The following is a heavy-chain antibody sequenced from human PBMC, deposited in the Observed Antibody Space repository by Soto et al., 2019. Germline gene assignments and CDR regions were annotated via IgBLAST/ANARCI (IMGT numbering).Heavy chain of an antibody. CDR3: ARGREYSFGYNWFDP. CDR1: GYPFTSYH. V-gene: IGHV1-46*01. CDR2: INPTEGRT. Sequence: QVQLVQSGAEVRKPGASLKLSCQTSGYPFTSYHMHWVRQAPGQGLEWMGVINPTEGRTRYSQRFQDRVTMTRDTSTSTVYMELSSLRSEHTATYFCARGREYSFGYNWFDPWGQGTLVTVSS. J-gene: IGHJ5*02. D-gene: IGHD5-12*01.